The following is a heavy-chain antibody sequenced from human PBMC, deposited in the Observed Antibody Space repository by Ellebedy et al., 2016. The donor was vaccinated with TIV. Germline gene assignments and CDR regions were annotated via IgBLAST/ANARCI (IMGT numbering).Heavy chain of an antibody. CDR2: ISSSSSYI. Sequence: GESLKISXAASGFTFSSYSMNWGRQAPGKGLEWVSSISSSSSYIYYADSVKGRFTISRDNAKNSLYLQMNSLRAEDTAVYYCARELITMVQNWFDPWGQGTLVTVSS. V-gene: IGHV3-21*01. CDR1: GFTFSSYS. J-gene: IGHJ5*02. D-gene: IGHD3-10*01. CDR3: ARELITMVQNWFDP.